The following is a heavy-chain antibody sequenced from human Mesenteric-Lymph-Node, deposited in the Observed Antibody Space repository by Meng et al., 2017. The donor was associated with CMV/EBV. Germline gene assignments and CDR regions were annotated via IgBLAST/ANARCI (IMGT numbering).Heavy chain of an antibody. CDR3: AKDRVGTGTTPFYFDY. Sequence: GESLKISCAASGFTVSSNYMSWVRQAPGKGLEWVSVIYSGGSTYYADSVKGRFTISRDNSKNTLYLQMNSLRAEDTAVYYCAKDRVGTGTTPFYFDYWGQGTLVTVSS. V-gene: IGHV3-66*02. CDR1: GFTVSSNY. D-gene: IGHD1-14*01. J-gene: IGHJ4*02. CDR2: IYSGGST.